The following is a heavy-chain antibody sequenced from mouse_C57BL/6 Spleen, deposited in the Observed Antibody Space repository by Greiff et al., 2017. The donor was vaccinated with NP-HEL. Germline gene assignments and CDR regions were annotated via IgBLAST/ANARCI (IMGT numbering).Heavy chain of an antibody. V-gene: IGHV14-1*01. Sequence: DVKLQESGAELVRPGASVKLSCTASGFNIKDYYMHWVKQRPEQGLEWIGRIDPEDGDTEYAPKFQGKATMTADTSSNTAYLQLSSLTSEDTAVYYCTTRYYYGSSHLDYWGQGTTLTVSS. CDR1: GFNIKDYY. J-gene: IGHJ2*01. CDR3: TTRYYYGSSHLDY. CDR2: IDPEDGDT. D-gene: IGHD1-1*01.